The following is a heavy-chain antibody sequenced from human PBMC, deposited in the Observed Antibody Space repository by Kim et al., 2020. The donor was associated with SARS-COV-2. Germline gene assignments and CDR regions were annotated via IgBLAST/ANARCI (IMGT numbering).Heavy chain of an antibody. Sequence: AASVKGRFTISRDESENTRYLQMSSLKTEDTAVYYCARDWAAVGGKSAFDVWGQGTMVTVSS. CDR3: ARDWAAVGGKSAFDV. V-gene: IGHV3-72*01. J-gene: IGHJ3*01. D-gene: IGHD1-26*01.